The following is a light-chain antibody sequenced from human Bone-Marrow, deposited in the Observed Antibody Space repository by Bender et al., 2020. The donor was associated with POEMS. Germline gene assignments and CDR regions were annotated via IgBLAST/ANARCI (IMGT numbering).Light chain of an antibody. CDR1: SSDVGGYNY. V-gene: IGLV2-11*01. CDR3: SSYTNSRSYVL. CDR2: DVR. Sequence: QSALTQPRSVSGSPGQSVTISCTGTSSDVGGYNYVSWYQQHPGKAPKLMIFDVRNRPSGVSDRFSGSKSGNTASLTISGLQPDDEAEYFCSSYTNSRSYVLFGGGSKVTVL. J-gene: IGLJ2*01.